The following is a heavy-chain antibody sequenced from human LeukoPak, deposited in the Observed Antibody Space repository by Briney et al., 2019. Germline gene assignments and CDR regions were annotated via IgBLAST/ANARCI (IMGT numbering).Heavy chain of an antibody. CDR1: GGSFSCYY. J-gene: IGHJ4*02. V-gene: IGHV4-34*01. Sequence: SETLSLTCAVYGGSFSCYYWSWIRQPPGKGLEWIGEINHSGSTNYNPSLKSRVTISVDTSKNQFSLKLSSVTAADTAVYYCARGGSILRYFDWLLSNFDYWGQGTLVTVSS. CDR2: INHSGST. CDR3: ARGGSILRYFDWLLSNFDY. D-gene: IGHD3-9*01.